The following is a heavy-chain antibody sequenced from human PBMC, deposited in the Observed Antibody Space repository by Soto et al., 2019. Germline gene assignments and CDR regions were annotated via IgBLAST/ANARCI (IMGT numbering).Heavy chain of an antibody. CDR2: IISIFGTA. Sequence: GASVKVSCKASGGTFSSYAISWVRQAPVQGLEWMGGIISIFGTANYAQKFQGRVTITADESTSTAYMELSSLRSEDTAVYYCARVSVFCSSTSCYRYYGMYVWGQGTTVTVSS. V-gene: IGHV1-69*13. CDR3: ARVSVFCSSTSCYRYYGMYV. CDR1: GGTFSSYA. D-gene: IGHD2-2*01. J-gene: IGHJ6*02.